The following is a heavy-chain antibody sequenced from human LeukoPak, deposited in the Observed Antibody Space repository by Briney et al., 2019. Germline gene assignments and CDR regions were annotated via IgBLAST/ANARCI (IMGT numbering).Heavy chain of an antibody. CDR3: ARDAHGSGIDELYYFDY. D-gene: IGHD3-10*01. V-gene: IGHV3-48*02. Sequence: GGSLRLSCAASGFTFSSYSMNWVRQAPGKGLEWFSYISSSSSTIYYADSVKGRFTISRDNAKNSLYLQMNSLRDEDTAVYYCARDAHGSGIDELYYFDYWGQGTLVTVSS. CDR2: ISSSSSTI. J-gene: IGHJ4*02. CDR1: GFTFSSYS.